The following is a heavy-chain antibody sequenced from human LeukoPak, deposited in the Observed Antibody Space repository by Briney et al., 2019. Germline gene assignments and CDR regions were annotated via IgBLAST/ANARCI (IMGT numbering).Heavy chain of an antibody. J-gene: IGHJ4*02. CDR2: LSGGGGTT. D-gene: IGHD4-17*01. CDR1: GFTFSSYS. V-gene: IGHV3-23*01. Sequence: KSGGSLRLSCAASGFTFSSYSMNWVRQAPGKGLEWVSALSGGGGTTYYADSVKGRFAISRDNSKNTLYLQMNSLRAEDTAIYYCAKGAEGKTTVSSPFDSWGQGTLVTVSS. CDR3: AKGAEGKTTVSSPFDS.